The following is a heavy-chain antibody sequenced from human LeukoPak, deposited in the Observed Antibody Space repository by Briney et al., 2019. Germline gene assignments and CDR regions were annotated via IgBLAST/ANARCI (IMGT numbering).Heavy chain of an antibody. J-gene: IGHJ4*02. CDR1: GGSISSSSYY. Sequence: SETLSLTCSVSGGSISSSSYYWGWIRQPPGKGLEWIGSIYYSGSTYYNPSLKSRVTISVDTSKNQFSLKLSSVTAADTAVYYCARVGDFWSGLDYWGQGTLVTVSS. CDR2: IYYSGST. V-gene: IGHV4-39*01. D-gene: IGHD3-3*01. CDR3: ARVGDFWSGLDY.